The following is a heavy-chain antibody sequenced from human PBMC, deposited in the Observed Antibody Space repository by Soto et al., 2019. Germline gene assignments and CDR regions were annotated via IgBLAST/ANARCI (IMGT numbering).Heavy chain of an antibody. CDR3: ARERTRGFDP. J-gene: IGHJ5*02. CDR1: GYTFTSYD. Sequence: QVHLVQSGAEVRKPGASVKVSCKASGYTFTSYDINWVRQATGQGLEWMGWMNPNSGNTAYAQKFQGRVTMTRNTSIRTANMELSSLRSEDTAVYYCARERTRGFDPWGQGTLVTVSS. V-gene: IGHV1-8*01. CDR2: MNPNSGNT.